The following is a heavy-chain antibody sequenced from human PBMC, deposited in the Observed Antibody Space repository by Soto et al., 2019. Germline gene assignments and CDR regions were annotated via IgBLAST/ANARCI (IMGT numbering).Heavy chain of an antibody. CDR3: ARVGWGVNPYAFDI. J-gene: IGHJ3*02. V-gene: IGHV3-72*01. CDR1: GFTFSDHY. D-gene: IGHD3-10*01. Sequence: EVQLVESGGGLVQPGGSLRLSCAASGFTFSDHYMDWVRQAPGKGLEWVGRSRNKVNSYTTEYAASVRGRFTISRDDSKNSLYLQMNSLKTEDTAVYYCARVGWGVNPYAFDIWGQGTMVTVSS. CDR2: SRNKVNSYTT.